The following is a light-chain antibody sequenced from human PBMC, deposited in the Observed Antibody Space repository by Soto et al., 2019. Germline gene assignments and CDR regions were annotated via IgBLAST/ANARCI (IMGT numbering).Light chain of an antibody. CDR1: RTVSNR. Sequence: EILMTQSPDTLSVSPGERVTISCRASRTVSNRLAWYQHKPGQAPRLLISGASSGATGIPPRFRGSGSGTEFTLTISSLQSEDFAVYFCQQYNNWSPITFGQGTRLEIK. V-gene: IGKV3-15*01. CDR3: QQYNNWSPIT. CDR2: GAS. J-gene: IGKJ5*01.